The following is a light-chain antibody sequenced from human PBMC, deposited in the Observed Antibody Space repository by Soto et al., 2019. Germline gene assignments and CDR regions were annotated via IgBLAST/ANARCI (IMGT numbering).Light chain of an antibody. Sequence: VMTQSPDTLSVSPGERVTLFCRASQSVATDLAWYQQKPGQAPRLLMYGAYTRATAIPARFSGSGSGTEFTLTISSLQSEDLAVYYCQQYNKWPPITFGQGTRLEI. CDR1: QSVATD. V-gene: IGKV3-15*01. J-gene: IGKJ5*01. CDR2: GAY. CDR3: QQYNKWPPIT.